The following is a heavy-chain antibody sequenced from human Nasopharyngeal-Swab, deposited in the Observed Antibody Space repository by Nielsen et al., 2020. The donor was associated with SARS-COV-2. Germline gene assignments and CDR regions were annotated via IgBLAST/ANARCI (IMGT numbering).Heavy chain of an antibody. CDR1: GFRFSDYY. CDR3: AREKGYQVLLDFYYHGLDV. J-gene: IGHJ6*02. V-gene: IGHV3-11*01. CDR2: ISGSGTST. Sequence: GGSLRLSCAASGFRFSDYYMAWIRQVPGKGLEWVSYISGSGTSTDSADSVKGRFSISRDNANNLLYLQMHSLRGEDTAVYYCAREKGYQVLLDFYYHGLDVWGHGTAVIVS. D-gene: IGHD3-10*01.